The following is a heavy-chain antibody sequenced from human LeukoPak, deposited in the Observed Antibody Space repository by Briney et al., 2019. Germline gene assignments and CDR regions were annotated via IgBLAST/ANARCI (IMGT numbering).Heavy chain of an antibody. CDR1: GDSISNNF. J-gene: IGHJ2*01. Sequence: SETLSLTCTVSGDSISNNFWSWIRQPPGKGLECIGIVHYSGITNYNPTLKSRVTMSVDTSKNQFSLKLSSVTAADTAVYYCARETTYYDILTGYYTTWYFDLWGRGTLVTVSS. V-gene: IGHV4-59*12. CDR3: ARETTYYDILTGYYTTWYFDL. CDR2: VHYSGIT. D-gene: IGHD3-9*01.